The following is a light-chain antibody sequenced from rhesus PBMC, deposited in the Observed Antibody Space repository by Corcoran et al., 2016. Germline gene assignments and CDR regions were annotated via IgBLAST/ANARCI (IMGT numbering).Light chain of an antibody. Sequence: QPALTQPPSGSGSPGQWVTISCTGTTTNIGAYKWVSWYQKHPVTAPKVLIYEVNERPSGVSDRFSGSKSGNTASLTISGVQAEDEAYYFCCSYGGANTFVFGTGTKLTVL. CDR1: TTNIGAYKW. CDR2: EVN. J-gene: IGLJ6*01. CDR3: CSYGGANTFV. V-gene: IGLV2-32*02.